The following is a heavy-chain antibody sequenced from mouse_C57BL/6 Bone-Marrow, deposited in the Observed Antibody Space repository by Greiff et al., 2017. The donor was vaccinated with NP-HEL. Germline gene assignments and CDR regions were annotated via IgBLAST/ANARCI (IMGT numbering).Heavy chain of an antibody. V-gene: IGHV1-20*01. Sequence: VQLQQSGPELVKPGDSVKISCKASGYSFTGYFMNWVMQSHGKSLEWIGRINPDNGDTCYNQKFKGKATLTVDKSSSTAHMELRSLTSEDSAVYYCALIGSWFAYWGQGTLVTVSA. D-gene: IGHD1-3*01. CDR2: INPDNGDT. CDR1: GYSFTGYF. CDR3: ALIGSWFAY. J-gene: IGHJ3*01.